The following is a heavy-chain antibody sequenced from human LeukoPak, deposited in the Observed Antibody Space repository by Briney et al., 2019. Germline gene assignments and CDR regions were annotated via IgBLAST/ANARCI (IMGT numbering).Heavy chain of an antibody. CDR2: ISSGSSTI. J-gene: IGHJ4*02. V-gene: IGHV3-48*04. D-gene: IGHD5-12*01. Sequence: GGSLRLSCTASGFTFSSFSMNWVRQAPGKGLEWVSYISSGSSTIYYADSVKGRFTISRDNAKNSLYLQMNSLRAEDTAVYYCARDRTRYSGYDYDYWGQGTLVTVSS. CDR3: ARDRTRYSGYDYDY. CDR1: GFTFSSFS.